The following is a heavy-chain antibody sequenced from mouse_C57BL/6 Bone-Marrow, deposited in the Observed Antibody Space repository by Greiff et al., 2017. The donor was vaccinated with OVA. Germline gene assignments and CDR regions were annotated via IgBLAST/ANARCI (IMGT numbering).Heavy chain of an antibody. J-gene: IGHJ2*01. V-gene: IGHV5-4*01. CDR3: ARVDITTVVAPYYFDY. CDR1: GFTFSSYA. CDR2: ISDGGSYT. Sequence: EVQRVESGGGLVKPGGSLKLSCAASGFTFSSYAMSWVRQTPEQRLEWVATISDGGSYTYYPDNVKGRFTISRDNAKNNLYLQMSHLKSEVTAMYYCARVDITTVVAPYYFDYWGQGTTLTVSS. D-gene: IGHD1-1*01.